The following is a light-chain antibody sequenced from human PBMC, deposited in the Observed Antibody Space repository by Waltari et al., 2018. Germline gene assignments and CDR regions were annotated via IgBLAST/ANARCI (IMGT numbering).Light chain of an antibody. J-gene: IGLJ2*01. CDR1: NLGDKY. CDR2: QDS. CDR3: QAWDSNTYVV. Sequence: SYELTQPPSVSVSPGQTAGITCSGDNLGDKYGSWYQQRPGQSPILIIHQDSKRPSGIPERFSGSNSGNTATLTISGTQALDEAVYYCQAWDSNTYVVFGGGTKLAVL. V-gene: IGLV3-1*01.